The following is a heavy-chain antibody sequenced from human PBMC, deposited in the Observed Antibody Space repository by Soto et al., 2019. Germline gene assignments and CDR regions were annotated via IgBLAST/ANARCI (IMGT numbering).Heavy chain of an antibody. CDR2: INHSGST. V-gene: IGHV4-34*01. D-gene: IGHD1-26*01. Sequence: SETLSLTCAVFGGSFSGYYWSWIRQPPGKGLEWIGEINHSGSTNYNPSLKSRVTISVDTSKKQFSLKMSSVTAADTAVYYCAGGPVVGATIFDYWGQGTQVTVSS. CDR1: GGSFSGYY. CDR3: AGGPVVGATIFDY. J-gene: IGHJ4*02.